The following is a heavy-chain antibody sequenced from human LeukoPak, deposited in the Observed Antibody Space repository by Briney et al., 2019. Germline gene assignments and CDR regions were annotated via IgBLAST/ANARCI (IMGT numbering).Heavy chain of an antibody. J-gene: IGHJ4*02. V-gene: IGHV4-59*12. CDR3: ARLIAAAGREY. Sequence: TSETLSLTYTVSGDSISSYYWSWIRQPPGKGLEWIGYIYYSGTTNYNPSLKSRVTISVDTSKNQFSLKLSSVTAADTAVYYCARLIAAAGREYWGQGTLVTVSS. D-gene: IGHD6-13*01. CDR2: IYYSGTT. CDR1: GDSISSYY.